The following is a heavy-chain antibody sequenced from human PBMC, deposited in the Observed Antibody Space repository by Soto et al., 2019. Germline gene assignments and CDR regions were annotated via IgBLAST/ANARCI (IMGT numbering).Heavy chain of an antibody. D-gene: IGHD3-22*01. CDR2: IIPIFGTA. J-gene: IGHJ5*02. Sequence: QVQLVQSGAEVKKPGSSVKVSCKASGGTFSSYAISWVRQAPGQGLEWMGGIIPIFGTANYAQKFQGRVTITADESTSTAYRELSSLRSEDTAVYYCARGGVANSSGWKNWFDPWGQGTLVTVSS. V-gene: IGHV1-69*01. CDR3: ARGGVANSSGWKNWFDP. CDR1: GGTFSSYA.